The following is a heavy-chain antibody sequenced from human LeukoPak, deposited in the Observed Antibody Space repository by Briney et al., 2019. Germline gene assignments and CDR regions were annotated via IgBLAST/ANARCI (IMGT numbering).Heavy chain of an antibody. D-gene: IGHD4-23*01. CDR3: ARGSVEVTTVVGGVYYYYMDV. V-gene: IGHV1-69*05. Sequence: SVKVSCKASGGTFSSYAISWVRQAPGQGLEWMGGIIPILGTANYAQKFQGRVTITTDESTSTAYMELSSLRSEDTAVYYCARGSVEVTTVVGGVYYYYMDVWGKGTTVTVSS. J-gene: IGHJ6*03. CDR1: GGTFSSYA. CDR2: IIPILGTA.